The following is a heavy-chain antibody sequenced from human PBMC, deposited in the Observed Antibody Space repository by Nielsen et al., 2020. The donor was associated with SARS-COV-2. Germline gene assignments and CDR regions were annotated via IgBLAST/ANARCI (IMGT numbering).Heavy chain of an antibody. J-gene: IGHJ4*02. CDR2: INAGYGNT. CDR1: GYTFSNYA. D-gene: IGHD6-13*01. Sequence: ASVKVSCKASGYTFSNYAMHWVRQAPGQRLELMGWINAGYGNTKYSQKFQGRVTITRDTSASTAYLELSSLRSEDTAVYFRAREGSSWSFDYWGQGTLVTVSS. V-gene: IGHV1-3*01. CDR3: AREGSSWSFDY.